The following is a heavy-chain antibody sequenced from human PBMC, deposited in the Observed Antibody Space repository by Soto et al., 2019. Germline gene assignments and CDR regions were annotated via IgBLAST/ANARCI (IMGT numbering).Heavy chain of an antibody. J-gene: IGHJ4*02. CDR2: IYFNGNT. CDR1: AASFSKYY. D-gene: IGHD3-16*01. Sequence: SETLSLTCTVSAASFSKYYWSWIRQPPGKGLEWIGYIYFNGNTNCNPSLKRRVTMSIDTSKKQISLNLTSVTDADTAVYYCASVTFGGVVLAHWGQGTLVTVSS. V-gene: IGHV4-59*01. CDR3: ASVTFGGVVLAH.